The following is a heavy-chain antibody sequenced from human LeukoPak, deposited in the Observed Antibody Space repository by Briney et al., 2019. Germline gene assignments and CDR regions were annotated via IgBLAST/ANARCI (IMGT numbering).Heavy chain of an antibody. V-gene: IGHV3-64D*06. CDR2: ISSNGGST. D-gene: IGHD5-12*01. J-gene: IGHJ4*02. CDR1: GFTFSSYA. Sequence: PGGSLRLSCSASGFTFSSYAMHWVRQAPGKGLEYASGISSNGGSTYYADSVKGRFTISRDNSNNTLYLQMSSLRAEDTAVYYCARGPHSGYTPYFDYWGQGTLVTVSS. CDR3: ARGPHSGYTPYFDY.